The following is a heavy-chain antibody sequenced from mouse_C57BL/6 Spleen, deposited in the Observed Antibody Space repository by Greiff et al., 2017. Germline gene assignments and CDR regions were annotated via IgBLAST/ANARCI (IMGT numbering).Heavy chain of an antibody. Sequence: VQLQESGGGLVKPGGSLKISCAASGFTFSDYGMHWVRQAPEKGLEWVAYISSGSSTIYYADTVKGRFTISRDNAKNTLFLQMTSLRSEDTAMYYCARPDYYGSSHFDYWGQGTTLTVSS. V-gene: IGHV5-17*01. CDR3: ARPDYYGSSHFDY. D-gene: IGHD1-1*01. CDR2: ISSGSSTI. CDR1: GFTFSDYG. J-gene: IGHJ2*01.